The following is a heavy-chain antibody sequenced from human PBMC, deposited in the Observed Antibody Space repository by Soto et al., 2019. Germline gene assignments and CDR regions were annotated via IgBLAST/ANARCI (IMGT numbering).Heavy chain of an antibody. CDR1: GFTFSSYW. Sequence: GGSLRLSCAASGFTFSSYWMHWVRQAPGKGLVWVSRINTDGSSTTYADSVKGRFTISRDNAKNTLSLQMSSLRAEDTAVYYCARVAVAGTVRLPFDYWGQGTLVTVS. D-gene: IGHD6-19*01. CDR2: INTDGSST. J-gene: IGHJ4*02. CDR3: ARVAVAGTVRLPFDY. V-gene: IGHV3-74*01.